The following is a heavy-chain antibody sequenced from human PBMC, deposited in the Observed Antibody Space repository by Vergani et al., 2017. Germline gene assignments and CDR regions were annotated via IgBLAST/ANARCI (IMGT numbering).Heavy chain of an antibody. Sequence: QVQLVQSGAEVKKPGASVKVSCKASGYTFTSYDINWVRQATGQGLEWMGWMNPNSGNTGYAQKFQGRVTMTRNTSISTAYMELSSLRSEDTAVYYCARGVGNDDGGKSYGGYYYYYMDVWGKGTTVTVSS. CDR3: ARGVGNDDGGKSYGGYYYYYMDV. CDR1: GYTFTSYD. CDR2: MNPNSGNT. D-gene: IGHD4-23*01. J-gene: IGHJ6*03. V-gene: IGHV1-8*01.